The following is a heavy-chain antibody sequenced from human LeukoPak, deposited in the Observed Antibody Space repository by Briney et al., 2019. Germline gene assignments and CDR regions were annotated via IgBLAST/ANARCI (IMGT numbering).Heavy chain of an antibody. CDR2: ITISGRTA. Sequence: GGSLRLSCLASGFTFSNYAMSWVRQAPGKGLEWVSGITISGRTAYYADSVKGRFTISRDNFKNTLYLQMNSLRAEDTAVYYCANRGCYTNGCPYYFDFWGQGTLVTVSS. V-gene: IGHV3-23*01. CDR3: ANRGCYTNGCPYYFDF. CDR1: GFTFSNYA. D-gene: IGHD2-8*01. J-gene: IGHJ4*02.